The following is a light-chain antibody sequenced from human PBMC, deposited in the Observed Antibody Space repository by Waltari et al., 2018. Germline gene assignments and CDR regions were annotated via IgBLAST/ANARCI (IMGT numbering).Light chain of an antibody. CDR3: HVWDSSSDHWV. CDR2: YDS. J-gene: IGLJ3*02. CDR1: NIGSRT. V-gene: IGLV3-21*04. Sequence: SYVLPQPSSVSVAPGKTARITCGGSNIGSRTVQWHQQKPGQAPVLVFYYDSDRPSWIPERFSGSNSGNTATLTISRVEVGDEADYYCHVWDSSSDHWVFGGGTKLTVL.